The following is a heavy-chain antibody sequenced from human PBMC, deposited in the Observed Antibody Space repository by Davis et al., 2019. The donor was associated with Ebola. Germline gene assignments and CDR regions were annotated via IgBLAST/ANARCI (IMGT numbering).Heavy chain of an antibody. D-gene: IGHD2-2*01. CDR3: ASHHQYYYGMDV. Sequence: SETLSLTCTVSGGSISSSSYYWGWIRQPPGKGLEWIGSIYYSGSTYYNPSLKSRVTISVDTSKNQFSLKLSSVTAADTAVYYCASHHQYYYGMDVWGQGTTVTVSS. CDR1: GGSISSSSYY. CDR2: IYYSGST. V-gene: IGHV4-39*01. J-gene: IGHJ6*02.